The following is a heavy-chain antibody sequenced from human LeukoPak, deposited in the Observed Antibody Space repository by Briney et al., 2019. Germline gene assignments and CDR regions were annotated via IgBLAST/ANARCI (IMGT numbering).Heavy chain of an antibody. CDR1: GGSISSGGYY. CDR3: ARHVLSSDAFDI. CDR2: VYYTGTSGTT. D-gene: IGHD4/OR15-4a*01. Sequence: SETLSLTCTVSGGSISSGGYYWSWIRQHPGKGLEWIAYVYYTGTSGTTYYNPSLRSRITMSVDASKNQFSLKLSSVTAADTAVYYCARHVLSSDAFDIWGQGTMVTVSS. V-gene: IGHV4-31*03. J-gene: IGHJ3*02.